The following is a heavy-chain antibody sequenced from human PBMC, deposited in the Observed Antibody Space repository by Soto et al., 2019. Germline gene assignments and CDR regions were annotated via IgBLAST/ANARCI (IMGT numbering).Heavy chain of an antibody. V-gene: IGHV1-69*12. CDR3: ARGNHRWLQLWYFDL. CDR2: IIPIFGTA. CDR1: GGTFSSYT. Sequence: QVQLVQSGAEVKKPGSSVTVSCKASGGTFSSYTISWVRQAPGQGLEWMGGIIPIFGTANYAQKFQGRVTIXXDXSXTTAYRELGGLKSEDTAVYYCARGNHRWLQLWYFDLWGRGTLVTVSS. J-gene: IGHJ2*01. D-gene: IGHD5-12*01.